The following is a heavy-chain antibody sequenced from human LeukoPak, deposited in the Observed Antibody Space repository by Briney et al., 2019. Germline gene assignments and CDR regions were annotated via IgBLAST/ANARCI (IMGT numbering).Heavy chain of an antibody. Sequence: GASVKVSCKASGYTFTGYYMHWVRQAPGQGLEWMGWINPNSGGTNYAQKFQGRVTMTRDTSISTAYMELSRLRSDDTAVYYCARSLWGIVVVVAAISDPPTTDYWGQGTLVTVSS. CDR1: GYTFTGYY. CDR2: INPNSGGT. J-gene: IGHJ4*02. CDR3: ARSLWGIVVVVAAISDPPTTDY. D-gene: IGHD2-15*01. V-gene: IGHV1-2*02.